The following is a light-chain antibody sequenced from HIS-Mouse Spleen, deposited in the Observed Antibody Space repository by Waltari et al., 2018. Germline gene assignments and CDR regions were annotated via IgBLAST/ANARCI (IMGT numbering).Light chain of an antibody. CDR2: AAS. Sequence: DIQLTQSPSFLSASVGDRVTITGRASQGISSYLAWYQQKPGKAPTLLIYAASTLQSGVPSRFSGSGSGTEFTLTISSLQPEDFATYYCQQLNSYPPTFGQGTKVEIK. J-gene: IGKJ1*01. CDR3: QQLNSYPPT. V-gene: IGKV1-9*01. CDR1: QGISSY.